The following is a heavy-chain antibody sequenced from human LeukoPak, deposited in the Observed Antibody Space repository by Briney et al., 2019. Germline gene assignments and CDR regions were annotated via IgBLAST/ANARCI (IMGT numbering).Heavy chain of an antibody. D-gene: IGHD2-2*01. V-gene: IGHV3-53*01. Sequence: GGSLRLSCAASGLTVSINYMSWVRQAPGKGLEWVSVIYSGGNTYYADSVKGRFTISRDNSKNTVYLQMNSLRAEDTAVYYCARGETSSYDYWGQGTLVTVSS. CDR3: ARGETSSYDY. CDR2: IYSGGNT. CDR1: GLTVSINY. J-gene: IGHJ4*02.